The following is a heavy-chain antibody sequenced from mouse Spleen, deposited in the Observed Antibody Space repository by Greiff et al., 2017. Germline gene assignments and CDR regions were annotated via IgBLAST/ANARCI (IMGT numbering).Heavy chain of an antibody. J-gene: IGHJ3*01. Sequence: EVKLVESGGGLVKPGGSLKLSCAASGFTFSSYAMSWVRQTPEKRLEWVATISSGGSYTYYPDSVKGRFTISRDNAKNTLYLQMTSLRSEDTAMYYCARKEYGNPAWFAYWGQGTLVTVSA. V-gene: IGHV5-9-1*01. CDR1: GFTFSSYA. D-gene: IGHD2-10*02. CDR3: ARKEYGNPAWFAY. CDR2: ISSGGSYT.